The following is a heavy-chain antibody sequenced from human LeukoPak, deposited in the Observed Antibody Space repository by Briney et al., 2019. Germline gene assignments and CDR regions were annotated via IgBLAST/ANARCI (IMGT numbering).Heavy chain of an antibody. D-gene: IGHD3-22*01. Sequence: KTSETLSLTCTVSGGSISSYYWSWIRKPPGKGREWIGYIYYSGSTNYNPSLKSRVTISVDTSKKQLSLKLSSVTAADTAVYYCARLIGITMIEDWGQGTLVTVSS. CDR2: IYYSGST. CDR1: GGSISSYY. CDR3: ARLIGITMIED. V-gene: IGHV4-59*08. J-gene: IGHJ4*02.